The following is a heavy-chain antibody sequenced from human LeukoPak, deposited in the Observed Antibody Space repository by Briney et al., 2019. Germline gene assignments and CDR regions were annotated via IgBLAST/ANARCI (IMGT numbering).Heavy chain of an antibody. CDR2: ISAYNGNT. CDR1: GYTFTSYG. V-gene: IGHV1-18*01. CDR3: ARDRVLLWFGEPLPGLRDYYYGMDV. D-gene: IGHD3-10*01. J-gene: IGHJ6*02. Sequence: ASVKVSCKASGYTFTSYGISWVRQAPGQGLEWMGWISAYNGNTNYAQKLQGRVTMTTDTSTSTAYMELRSLRSDDTAVYYCARDRVLLWFGEPLPGLRDYYYGMDVWGQGTTVTVSS.